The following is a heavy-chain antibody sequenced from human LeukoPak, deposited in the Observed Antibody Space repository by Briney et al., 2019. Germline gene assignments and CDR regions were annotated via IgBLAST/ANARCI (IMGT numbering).Heavy chain of an antibody. Sequence: PSETLSLTCTVSGGSINSYYWSWIRQPPGKGLEWIGYIYYSGSTKYNPSLKSRVTISIDTSKNQFSLKLSSVTAADTAVYYCARDLPPMYQWTTYMDVWGKGTTVTVSS. CDR3: ARDLPPMYQWTTYMDV. V-gene: IGHV4-59*12. CDR2: IYYSGST. J-gene: IGHJ6*03. CDR1: GGSINSYY. D-gene: IGHD6-19*01.